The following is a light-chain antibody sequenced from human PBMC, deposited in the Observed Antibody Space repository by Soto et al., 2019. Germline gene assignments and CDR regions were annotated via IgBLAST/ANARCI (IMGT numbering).Light chain of an antibody. Sequence: EIVLTQSPGTLSLSPGERATLSCRASQSVSSNYLAWYQQKPGQAPRLLIYGASSRATGIPDRFSGSGSGTDLTLTISSLEPEDFAVYYCQQYGSSLYTFGQGTKLEIK. CDR1: QSVSSNY. J-gene: IGKJ2*01. CDR3: QQYGSSLYT. CDR2: GAS. V-gene: IGKV3-20*01.